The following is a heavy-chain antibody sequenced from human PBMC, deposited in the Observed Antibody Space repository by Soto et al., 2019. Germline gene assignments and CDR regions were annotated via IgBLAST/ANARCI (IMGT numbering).Heavy chain of an antibody. V-gene: IGHV3-23*01. Sequence: GGSLRLSCAASGFTFSSYAMSWVRQSPGKGLEWVSAISGSGGSTYYADSVKGRFTISRDNSKNTLYLQMNSLRAEDTAVYYCAKGLVDSSGITGFDYWGQGTLVTVSS. J-gene: IGHJ4*02. CDR2: ISGSGGST. D-gene: IGHD3-22*01. CDR3: AKGLVDSSGITGFDY. CDR1: GFTFSSYA.